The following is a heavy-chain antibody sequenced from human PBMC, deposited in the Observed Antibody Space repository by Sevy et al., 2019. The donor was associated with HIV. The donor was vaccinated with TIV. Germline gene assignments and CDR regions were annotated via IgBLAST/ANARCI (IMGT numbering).Heavy chain of an antibody. CDR2: LSFGCGKI. Sequence: GGSLRLSCAASGFAFYDYSMSWIRQAPGKGLEWVATLSFGCGKINYADSVKGRFTISRDNSKNSFYLQMDNLRVEDTALYYCARAGCSRPHDYWGQGTRVTVSS. CDR1: GFAFYDYS. J-gene: IGHJ4*02. V-gene: IGHV3-23*01. CDR3: ARAGCSRPHDY. D-gene: IGHD2-2*01.